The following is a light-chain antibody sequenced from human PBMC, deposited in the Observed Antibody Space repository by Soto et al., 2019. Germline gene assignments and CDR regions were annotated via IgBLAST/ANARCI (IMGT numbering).Light chain of an antibody. CDR2: AAS. Sequence: DIQMTQSPSSLSASVGDRVTITCRASQSINSYLNWFRQQPGRAPELLIYAASSLQSGVPSRFRGSGSGTDYTLTISSLQPEDFATYYCQQGYSPPHTFGQGTNLEIK. V-gene: IGKV1-39*01. CDR3: QQGYSPPHT. J-gene: IGKJ2*01. CDR1: QSINSY.